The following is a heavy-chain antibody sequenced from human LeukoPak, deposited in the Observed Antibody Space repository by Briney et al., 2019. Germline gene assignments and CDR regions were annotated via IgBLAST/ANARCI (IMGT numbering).Heavy chain of an antibody. CDR3: ARETGDDAFDI. D-gene: IGHD7-27*01. CDR2: IYSGGTT. J-gene: IGHJ3*02. CDR1: GFTVSSNY. V-gene: IGHV3-66*01. Sequence: GGSLRLSCAASGFTVSSNYMSWVRQAPGKGLEWVSVIYSGGTTYYADSVKGRSTICRDNSKKTLYLQMNSLRAEDTAVYYCARETGDDAFDIWGQGTMVTVSS.